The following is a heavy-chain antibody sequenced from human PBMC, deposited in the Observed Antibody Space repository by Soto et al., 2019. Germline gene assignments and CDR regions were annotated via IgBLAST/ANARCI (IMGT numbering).Heavy chain of an antibody. CDR3: ARDISSGWYDY. D-gene: IGHD6-19*01. CDR2: ISGYNGNT. CDR1: GYTFNNYS. V-gene: IGHV1-18*01. J-gene: IGHJ4*02. Sequence: QVQLVESGAEVKKPGASVKVSCKASGYTFNNYSITWVRQAPGQGLEWMGWISGYNGNTKYAQNIQGRVTMTTDTSTSTAYMELRSLRSDDTAMYYCARDISSGWYDYWGQGTLVTVSS.